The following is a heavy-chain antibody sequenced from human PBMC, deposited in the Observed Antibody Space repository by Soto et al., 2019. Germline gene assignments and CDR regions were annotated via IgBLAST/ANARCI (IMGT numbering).Heavy chain of an antibody. CDR2: IYYSGST. V-gene: IGHV4-39*01. J-gene: IGHJ6*03. Sequence: SETLSLTCTVSGGSISSSSYYWGWIRQPPGKGLEWIGSIYYSGSTYYNPSLKSRVTISVDTSKNQFSLKLSSVTAADTAVYYCARQGYCSSTSCYEDYYYYYYMDVWGKGTTVTVSS. D-gene: IGHD2-2*01. CDR1: GGSISSSSYY. CDR3: ARQGYCSSTSCYEDYYYYYYMDV.